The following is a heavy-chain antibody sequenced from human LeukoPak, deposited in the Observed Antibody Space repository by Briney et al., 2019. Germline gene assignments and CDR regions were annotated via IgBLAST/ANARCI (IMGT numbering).Heavy chain of an antibody. Sequence: SVKVSCKASGGTFSSYAISWVRQAPGQGLEWMGRIIPILGIANYAQKFQGRVTITADKSTSTAYMELSSLRSEDTAVYYCARALGYCSSTSCYTGYYYYGMDVWGRGTTVTVSS. CDR1: GGTFSSYA. J-gene: IGHJ6*02. V-gene: IGHV1-69*04. CDR2: IIPILGIA. CDR3: ARALGYCSSTSCYTGYYYYGMDV. D-gene: IGHD2-2*02.